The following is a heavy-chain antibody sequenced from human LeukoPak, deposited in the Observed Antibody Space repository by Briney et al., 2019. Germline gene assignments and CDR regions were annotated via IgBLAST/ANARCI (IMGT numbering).Heavy chain of an antibody. D-gene: IGHD2-2*01. CDR1: GYTFTSYD. V-gene: IGHV1-8*01. CDR3: ARGLRRSSGPAAICCYYYGVDV. J-gene: IGHJ6*02. CDR2: MNPNSGNI. Sequence: ASVKVSCKASGYTFTSYDINWVRQATGQGLEWMGWMNPNSGNIGYAQKFQGRVTMTRNTSISTAYMELSSLRSEDTAVYYCARGLRRSSGPAAICCYYYGVDVWGQGTTVTVSS.